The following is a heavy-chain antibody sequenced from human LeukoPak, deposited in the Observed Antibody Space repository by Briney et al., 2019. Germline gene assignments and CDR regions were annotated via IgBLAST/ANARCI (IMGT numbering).Heavy chain of an antibody. CDR3: ARASGSYSWFFDY. CDR1: GFTFSSYR. J-gene: IGHJ4*02. Sequence: GGSLRLSCAASGFTFSSYRMHWVRQAPGEGLVWVSRINSDGSTTSYADSVKGRFTISRDNAKNTLYLQMNSLRAEDTAVYYCARASGSYSWFFDYWGQGILVTVSS. V-gene: IGHV3-74*01. CDR2: INSDGSTT. D-gene: IGHD1-26*01.